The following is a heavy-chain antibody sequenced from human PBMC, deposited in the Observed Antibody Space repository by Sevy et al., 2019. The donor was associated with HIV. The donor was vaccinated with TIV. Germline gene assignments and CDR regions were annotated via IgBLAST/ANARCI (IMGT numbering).Heavy chain of an antibody. D-gene: IGHD6-13*01. CDR2: ISYIGST. CDR3: VRDRIAAAGGYFDY. J-gene: IGHJ4*02. V-gene: IGHV4-61*01. CDR1: GGSVSSGSYY. Sequence: SETLSLTCTVSGGSVSSGSYYWTWIRQPPGKGLEWIGYISYIGSTNYNPSLKSRVTISVDTSKNQFSLRLSSVTAADTAVYYCVRDRIAAAGGYFDYWGQGTLVTVSS.